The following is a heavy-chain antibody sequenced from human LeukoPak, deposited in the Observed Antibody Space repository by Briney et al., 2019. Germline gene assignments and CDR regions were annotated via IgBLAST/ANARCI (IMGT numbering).Heavy chain of an antibody. CDR3: ARGVEMATSDY. CDR1: GYSISSGYY. CDR2: IYHSGST. Sequence: SETLSLTCTVSGYSISSGYYWGWIRQPPGKGLEWIGSIYHSGSTYYNPSHKSRVTISVDTSKNQFFLKLSSVTAADTAVYYCARGVEMATSDYWGQGTLVTVSS. V-gene: IGHV4-38-2*02. D-gene: IGHD5-24*01. J-gene: IGHJ4*02.